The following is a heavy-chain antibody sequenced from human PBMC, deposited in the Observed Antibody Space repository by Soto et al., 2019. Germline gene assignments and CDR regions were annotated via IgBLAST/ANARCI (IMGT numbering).Heavy chain of an antibody. V-gene: IGHV4-34*01. CDR1: SGSFSGYY. CDR3: ARGYESSRRYLPLLDY. CDR2: ISHSGST. D-gene: IGHD3-22*01. J-gene: IGHJ4*02. Sequence: QVQLQQWGAGLLKPSETLSLRCVVNSGSFSGYYLTWIRQTPGQGLEWIGEISHSGSTNYNPSLMSRVTMSADTSKKQFSLRLSSVTAADTALYFCARGYESSRRYLPLLDYWGQGTLVTVSS.